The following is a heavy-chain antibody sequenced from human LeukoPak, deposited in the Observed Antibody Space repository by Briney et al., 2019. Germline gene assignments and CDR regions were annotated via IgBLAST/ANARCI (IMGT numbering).Heavy chain of an antibody. V-gene: IGHV3-7*05. D-gene: IGHD1-14*01. CDR3: AEGACAEFDY. Sequence: GGSLRLSCAASGFTFSDYWMSWVRQAPGKGLEWVANITQDGNEKFYVDSVKGRFTISRDNAKNSLFLELNSLKAEDTAVYYCAEGACAEFDYWGQGALVTVSS. J-gene: IGHJ4*02. CDR1: GFTFSDYW. CDR2: ITQDGNEK.